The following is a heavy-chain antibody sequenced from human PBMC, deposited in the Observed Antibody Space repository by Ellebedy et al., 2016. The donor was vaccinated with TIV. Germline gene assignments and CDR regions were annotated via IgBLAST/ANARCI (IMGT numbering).Heavy chain of an antibody. CDR2: ISRSSSYI. D-gene: IGHD2-21*02. CDR3: ARDPSDCGGDCYVFDY. J-gene: IGHJ4*02. V-gene: IGHV3-21*01. Sequence: PGGSLRLSCAASGFTLSSYSMNWVRQAPGKGLEWVSYISRSSSYIYYADSLKGRFTISRDNAKNSLYLQMNSLRAEDTAVYYCARDPSDCGGDCYVFDYWGQGTLVTVSS. CDR1: GFTLSSYS.